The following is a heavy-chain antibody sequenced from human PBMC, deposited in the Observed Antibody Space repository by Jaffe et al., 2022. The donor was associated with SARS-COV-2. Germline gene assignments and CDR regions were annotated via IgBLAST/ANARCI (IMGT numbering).Heavy chain of an antibody. V-gene: IGHV3-33*01. CDR3: AREGGYYDSSGYDYFDY. D-gene: IGHD3-22*01. CDR2: IWYDGSNK. Sequence: QVQLVESGGGVVQPGRSLRLSCAASGFTFSSYGMHWVRQAPGKGLEWVAVIWYDGSNKYYADSVKGRFTISRDNSKNTLYLQMNSLRAEDTAVYYCAREGGYYDSSGYDYFDYWGQGTLVTVSS. CDR1: GFTFSSYG. J-gene: IGHJ4*02.